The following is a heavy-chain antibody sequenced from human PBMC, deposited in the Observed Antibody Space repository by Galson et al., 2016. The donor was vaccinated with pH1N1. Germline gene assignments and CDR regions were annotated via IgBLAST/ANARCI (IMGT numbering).Heavy chain of an antibody. Sequence: TLSLTCTVSGGSISSGGYYWSWIRQHPGKGLEWIGYIYYSGSTYYNPSLKSRVSISVDTSKNQFSLKLSSVTAADTAVYYCARVPRGEQLYYFDYWGQGTLVTVS. CDR3: ARVPRGEQLYYFDY. D-gene: IGHD3-16*01. V-gene: IGHV4-31*03. J-gene: IGHJ4*02. CDR1: GGSISSGGYY. CDR2: IYYSGST.